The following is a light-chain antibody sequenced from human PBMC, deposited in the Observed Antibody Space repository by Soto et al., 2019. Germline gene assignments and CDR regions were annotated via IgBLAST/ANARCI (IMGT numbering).Light chain of an antibody. CDR1: QGISNY. CDR3: QKYNSAPLT. CDR2: VAS. V-gene: IGKV1-27*01. J-gene: IGKJ4*01. Sequence: IQMTKSPSSLSPSVGDRVTITCWARQGISNYLAWYQQKPGQVPMLLIYVASTLQSGVPSRFSGSGSGTDFTLTISSLQPEDVATYYCQKYNSAPLTFGGGTKVEFK.